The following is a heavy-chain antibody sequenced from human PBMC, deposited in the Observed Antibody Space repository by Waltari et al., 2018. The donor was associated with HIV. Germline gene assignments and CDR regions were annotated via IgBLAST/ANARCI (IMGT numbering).Heavy chain of an antibody. CDR1: GYGFTTYW. CDR3: ARVADYYYDGSNTVGNFDL. D-gene: IGHD3-22*01. V-gene: IGHV5-51*01. Sequence: VQLVQSGAEVKKPGESLKISCKHSGYGFTTYWIAWVRQMPGKGLEWKGIIVPGASDTTYRPTFEGQVTRAADASCGTAYLQWSSWKASCTAIYYCARVADYYYDGSNTVGNFDLWGRGTLVTVSS. J-gene: IGHJ2*01. CDR2: IVPGASDT.